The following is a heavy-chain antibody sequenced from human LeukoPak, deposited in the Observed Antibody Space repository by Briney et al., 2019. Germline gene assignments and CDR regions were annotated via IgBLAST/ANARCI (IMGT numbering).Heavy chain of an antibody. CDR2: IGTSSGAI. V-gene: IGHV3-48*01. J-gene: IGHJ5*01. Sequence: GGSLRLSCSASGFTFSTYNMNWVRQAPGKGLEWVSFIGTSSGAIYYADSVKGRLTISRDDAKKSLYLQMNSLRGEDTAVYYCARNLGSWGQGALVTVSS. CDR1: GFTFSTYN. CDR3: ARNLGS.